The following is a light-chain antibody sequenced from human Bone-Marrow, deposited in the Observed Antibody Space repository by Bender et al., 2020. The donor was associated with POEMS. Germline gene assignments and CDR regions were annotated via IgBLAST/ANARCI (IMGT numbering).Light chain of an antibody. CDR1: NNDLGNYNG. CDR3: SSYTSRKTLL. Sequence: QSALTQPASVSGSPGQSITISCTGTNNDLGNYNGVSWYQQHPGKAPKLMIFEGSKRPSGVSYRFSGSRSGNASSLTISGLQAEDEADYYCSSYTSRKTLLFGGGTKLTVL. CDR2: EGS. J-gene: IGLJ2*01. V-gene: IGLV2-14*02.